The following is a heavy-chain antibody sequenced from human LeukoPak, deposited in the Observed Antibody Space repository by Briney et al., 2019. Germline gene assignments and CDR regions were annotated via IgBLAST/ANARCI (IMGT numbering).Heavy chain of an antibody. J-gene: IGHJ4*02. D-gene: IGHD2-8*02. Sequence: GESLKISCKASRYSSASYWIAWVRQMPGKGLEWMGIIYPGDSDIIYSPSFQGQVTISADRSISTAYLQWSSLKASDTAMYYCARSTGGTGPADYWGQGTLVTVSS. V-gene: IGHV5-51*01. CDR3: ARSTGGTGPADY. CDR1: RYSSASYW. CDR2: IYPGDSDI.